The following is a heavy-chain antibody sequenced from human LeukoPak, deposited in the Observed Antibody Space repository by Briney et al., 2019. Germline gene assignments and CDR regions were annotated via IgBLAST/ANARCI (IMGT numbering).Heavy chain of an antibody. CDR3: AKDIGDYDFWSGYPGHGYFDY. J-gene: IGHJ4*02. D-gene: IGHD3-3*01. V-gene: IGHV3-23*01. CDR1: GLTFSSYA. CDR2: ISGSGGST. Sequence: PGGSLRLSCAASGLTFSSYAMSWVRQAPGKGLEWVSAISGSGGSTYYADSVKGRFTISRDNSKNTLYLQMNSLRAEGTAVYYCAKDIGDYDFWSGYPGHGYFDYWGQGTLVTVSS.